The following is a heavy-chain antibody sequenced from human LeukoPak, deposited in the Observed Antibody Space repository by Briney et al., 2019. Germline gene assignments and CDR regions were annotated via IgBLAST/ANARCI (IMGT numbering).Heavy chain of an antibody. CDR3: ARDQASRYCSGGYCYLRHYYMDV. CDR1: EFTFSSYS. J-gene: IGHJ6*03. V-gene: IGHV3-48*01. D-gene: IGHD2-15*01. CDR2: ISGSSSTI. Sequence: GGPLRLSRIASEFTFSSYSMNWVRQAPGKGLEWVSYISGSSSTIYYADSVKGRFTISRDNDKNSLYLQMSSLTAEDTAVYYCARDQASRYCSGGYCYLRHYYMDVWGKGTTVTVSS.